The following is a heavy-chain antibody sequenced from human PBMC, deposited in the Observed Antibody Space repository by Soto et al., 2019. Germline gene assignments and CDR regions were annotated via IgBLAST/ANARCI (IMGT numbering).Heavy chain of an antibody. CDR3: AKYHRDYDILGAFDI. D-gene: IGHD3-9*01. CDR1: GFTFSSYG. J-gene: IGHJ3*02. Sequence: GGSLRLSCAASGFTFSSYGMHWVRQAPGKGLEWVAVISYDGSNKYYADSVKGRFTISRDNSKNTLYLQMNSLRAEDTAVYYCAKYHRDYDILGAFDIWGQGTMVPVSS. V-gene: IGHV3-30*18. CDR2: ISYDGSNK.